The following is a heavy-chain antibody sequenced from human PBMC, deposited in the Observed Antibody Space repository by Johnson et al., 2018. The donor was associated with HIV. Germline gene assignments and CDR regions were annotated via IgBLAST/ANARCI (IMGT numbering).Heavy chain of an antibody. Sequence: EVQLVESGGGVVQPGGSLRLSCAASGFTFSSYDMHWVRQATGKGLEWVSAIGTAGDTYYPGYVKGRFTISRENAKNSLYLQINSLRAGDTAVYYCARVGYCSGGSGYSGAFDIWGQGTMVTVSS. CDR2: IGTAGDT. D-gene: IGHD2-15*01. V-gene: IGHV3-13*01. CDR3: ARVGYCSGGSGYSGAFDI. J-gene: IGHJ3*02. CDR1: GFTFSSYD.